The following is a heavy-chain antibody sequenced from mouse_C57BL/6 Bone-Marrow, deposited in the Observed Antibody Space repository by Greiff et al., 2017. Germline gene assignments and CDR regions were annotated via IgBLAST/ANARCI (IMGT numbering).Heavy chain of an antibody. J-gene: IGHJ3*01. D-gene: IGHD2-4*01. CDR1: GYTFTNYW. CDR3: ARRDDYDLAWFAY. V-gene: IGHV1-63*01. CDR2: IYPGGGYT. Sequence: VQLVESGAELVRPGTSVKMSCKASGYTFTNYWIGWAKQRPGHGLEWIGDIYPGGGYTNYNEKFKGKATLTADKSSSTAYMQFSSLTSEDSAIYYCARRDDYDLAWFAYWGQGTLVTVSA.